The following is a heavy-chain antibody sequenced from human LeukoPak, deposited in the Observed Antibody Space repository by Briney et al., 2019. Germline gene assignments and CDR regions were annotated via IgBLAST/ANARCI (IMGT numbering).Heavy chain of an antibody. Sequence: GGSLRLSCAASGFTFSTYGMHWVRQAPGKGLEWVAVMSDDGSKKYYADSVKGRFTISRDNSKNTVFPQMNSLRAEDTAVYYCANSPDWCSGCLVVGLNWGQGTLVTVSS. CDR2: MSDDGSKK. CDR3: ANSPDWCSGCLVVGLN. J-gene: IGHJ4*02. V-gene: IGHV3-30*18. CDR1: GFTFSTYG. D-gene: IGHD6-19*01.